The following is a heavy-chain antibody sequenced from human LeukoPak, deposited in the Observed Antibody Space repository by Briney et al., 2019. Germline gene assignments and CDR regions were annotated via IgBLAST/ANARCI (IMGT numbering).Heavy chain of an antibody. V-gene: IGHV3-21*01. CDR3: ARDKGYSSRNNFDY. J-gene: IGHJ4*02. D-gene: IGHD6-13*01. CDR2: ISSISSYI. CDR1: GFTFSSYS. Sequence: GGSLRLSCAASGFTFSSYSMNWVRQAPGKGLEWVSSISSISSYIYYADSVKGRFTISRDNAKNSLYLQMNSLRAEDTAVYYCARDKGYSSRNNFDYWGQGTLVTVSS.